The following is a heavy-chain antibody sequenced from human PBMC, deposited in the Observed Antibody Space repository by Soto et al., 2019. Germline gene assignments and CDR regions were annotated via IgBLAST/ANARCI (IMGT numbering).Heavy chain of an antibody. CDR1: GFSLSKARMG. D-gene: IGHD1-26*01. CDR2: IFWNDER. V-gene: IGHV2-26*01. CDR3: ARALREGLPIYLDS. J-gene: IGHJ4*02. Sequence: QVTLKESGPVLVKPTETLTLTCSVSGFSLSKARMGVSWIRQPPGKALEWLAHIFWNDERSYNTSLKSRLTISRDTSKSQVVLTMTNVDPVDTGTYFCARALREGLPIYLDSWGQGTLVTVSS.